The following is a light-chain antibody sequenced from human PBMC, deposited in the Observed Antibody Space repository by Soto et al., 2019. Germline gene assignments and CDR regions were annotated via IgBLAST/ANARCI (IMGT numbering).Light chain of an antibody. CDR1: QSLNSN. CDR2: GAS. CDR3: QQYNDMPLT. J-gene: IGKJ4*01. V-gene: IGKV3-15*01. Sequence: EIVMTQSPATLSVSPGERATLSCRASQSLNSNLAWYQQKPGQAPRLLIYGASTRATGIPARFSGSGSGTEFTLTISSLQSEDFAVYHCQQYNDMPLTFGGGTGVDIK.